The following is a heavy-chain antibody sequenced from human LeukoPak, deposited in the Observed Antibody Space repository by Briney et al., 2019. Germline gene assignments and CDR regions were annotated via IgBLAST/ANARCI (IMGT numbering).Heavy chain of an antibody. J-gene: IGHJ3*02. D-gene: IGHD6-19*01. CDR2: IYYSGGT. CDR3: ARDNGWYDAFDI. CDR1: GGSISSYY. Sequence: SETLSLTCTVSGGSISSYYWSWIRQPPGKGLEWIGYIYYSGGTNYNPSLKSRVTISVDTSKNQFSLKLSSVTAADTAVYYCARDNGWYDAFDIWGQGTMVTVSS. V-gene: IGHV4-59*01.